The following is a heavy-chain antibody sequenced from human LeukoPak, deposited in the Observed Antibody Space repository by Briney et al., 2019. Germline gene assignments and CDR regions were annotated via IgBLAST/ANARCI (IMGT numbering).Heavy chain of an antibody. Sequence: PGGSLRLSCAASGFTFRNYWMSWVRQAPGKGLEWVGRIKRKTDGGTTDYAAPVKGRFTISRDDSKNTLYLQMNSLKTEDTAVYYCTTGNWGPYWGQGTLVTVSS. CDR1: GFTFRNYW. V-gene: IGHV3-15*01. CDR3: TTGNWGPY. D-gene: IGHD7-27*01. CDR2: IKRKTDGGTT. J-gene: IGHJ4*02.